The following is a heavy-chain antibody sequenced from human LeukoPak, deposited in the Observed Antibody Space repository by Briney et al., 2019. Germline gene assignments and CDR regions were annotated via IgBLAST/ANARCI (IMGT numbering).Heavy chain of an antibody. J-gene: IGHJ4*02. CDR3: VRHDGRSGGTMGALDS. CDR2: IYYSRTT. Sequence: SETLSLTCAVSGGSISSSNWWSWVRPPPGKGLEWIGSIYYSRTTYYNPSLNSRVTISVVTSKNQFSLQLNSVTAADTAVYYCVRHDGRSGGTMGALDSWGQGSLVTVSS. CDR1: GGSISSSNW. D-gene: IGHD4-23*01. V-gene: IGHV4-39*01.